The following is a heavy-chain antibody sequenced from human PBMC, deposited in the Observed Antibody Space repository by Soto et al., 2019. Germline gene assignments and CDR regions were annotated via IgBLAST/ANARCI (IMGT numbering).Heavy chain of an antibody. J-gene: IGHJ3*02. Sequence: QVQLQQWGAGLLKPSETLSLTCAVYGGSFSGYYWSWIRQPPGKGLEWIGYINHSGSTNYNPSLKSRLTISVDTSKKQFSLNLSSVTAADTAVYYCARSRVSGGSRCRSDIWGQGTMVTVSS. CDR1: GGSFSGYY. V-gene: IGHV4-34*01. CDR3: ARSRVSGGSRCRSDI. D-gene: IGHD2-15*01. CDR2: INHSGST.